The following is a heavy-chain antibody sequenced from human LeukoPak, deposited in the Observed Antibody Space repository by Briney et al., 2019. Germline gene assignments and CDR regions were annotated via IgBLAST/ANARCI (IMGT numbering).Heavy chain of an antibody. CDR3: ARDPRGLRGSPPFWFDP. CDR1: GGSISSYH. V-gene: IGHV4-59*01. J-gene: IGHJ5*02. Sequence: SETLSLTCTVSGGSISSYHWSWIRQPPGKGLEWIGYIYYSGSTNYNPSLKSRVTISVDTSKNQFSLKLSSVTAADTAVYYCARDPRGLRGSPPFWFDPWGQGTLVTVSS. CDR2: IYYSGST. D-gene: IGHD3-10*01.